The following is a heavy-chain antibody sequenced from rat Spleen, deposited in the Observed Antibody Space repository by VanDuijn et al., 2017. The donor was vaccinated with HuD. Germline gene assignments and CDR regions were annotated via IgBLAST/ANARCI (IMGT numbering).Heavy chain of an antibody. CDR3: ARNWDS. V-gene: IGHV5-29*01. CDR2: FSYDGITT. Sequence: EVQLVESGGGLVQPGRSLKLSCAASRFTFNNFGMAWVRQAPTKGLEWVATFSYDGITTYYRDSVRGRFTISRDNSKSTLFLQMDSLRSEDTASYYCARNWDSWGQGVMVTVSS. D-gene: IGHD5-1*01. J-gene: IGHJ2*01. CDR1: RFTFNNFG.